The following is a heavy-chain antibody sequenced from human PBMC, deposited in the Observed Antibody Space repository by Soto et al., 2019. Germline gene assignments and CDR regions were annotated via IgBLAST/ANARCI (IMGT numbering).Heavy chain of an antibody. J-gene: IGHJ5*02. D-gene: IGHD2-21*01. CDR3: ARQPTTGDTDLWFDP. CDR1: GGSISTSRSY. Sequence: PSETLSLTCSVSGGSISTSRSYWACIRQPPGKGMEWLANIFYSGSTFYNPSLASLVSVSVDTSKNEFSLKLRSVTAADTAVYYCARQPTTGDTDLWFDPWGQGPLVTVSS. CDR2: IFYSGST. V-gene: IGHV4-39*01.